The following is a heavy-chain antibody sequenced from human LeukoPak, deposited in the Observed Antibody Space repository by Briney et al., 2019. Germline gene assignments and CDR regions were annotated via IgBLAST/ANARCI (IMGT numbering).Heavy chain of an antibody. CDR2: INTNTGNP. D-gene: IGHD3-3*01. CDR1: GYTFTSYA. CDR3: ARDPPSRDFWSGYPYYYYGMDV. Sequence: ASVTVSCTASGYTFTSYAMNWVRQAPGQGLEWMGWINTNTGNPTYAQGFTGRFVFSLDTPVSTAYLQISSLKAEDTAVYYCARDPPSRDFWSGYPYYYYGMDVWGQGTTVTVSS. J-gene: IGHJ6*02. V-gene: IGHV7-4-1*02.